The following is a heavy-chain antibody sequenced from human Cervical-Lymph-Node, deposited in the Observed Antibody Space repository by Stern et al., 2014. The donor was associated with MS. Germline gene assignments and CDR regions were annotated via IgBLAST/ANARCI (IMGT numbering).Heavy chain of an antibody. Sequence: VQLVESGPGLVKPSETLSLTCAVSGGSISGYYWNWIRQSPGKGLEWIGSVSYSGRTNYHPSLNGRVTISLDTSKSQFSLRLSSVTAGDTAVYYCARDSTAWSPSFDYWGQGTLVTVSS. J-gene: IGHJ4*02. V-gene: IGHV4-59*01. CDR1: GGSISGYY. CDR2: VSYSGRT. D-gene: IGHD1-1*01. CDR3: ARDSTAWSPSFDY.